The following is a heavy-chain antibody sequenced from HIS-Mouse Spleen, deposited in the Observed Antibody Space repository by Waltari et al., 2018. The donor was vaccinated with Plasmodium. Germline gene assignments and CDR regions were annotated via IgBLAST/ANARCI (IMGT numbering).Heavy chain of an antibody. V-gene: IGHV4-34*01. D-gene: IGHD6-19*01. Sequence: QVQLQQWGAGLFKPSETLSLTCAVYGVSFSGYYWSWIRQPPGKGLEWIGEIKHSGSKNYNPYLKSRVTISVDTSKNQFSLKLSSVTAADTAVYYCARGPGYSSGWYYFDYWGQGTLVTVSS. J-gene: IGHJ4*02. CDR2: IKHSGSK. CDR1: GVSFSGYY. CDR3: ARGPGYSSGWYYFDY.